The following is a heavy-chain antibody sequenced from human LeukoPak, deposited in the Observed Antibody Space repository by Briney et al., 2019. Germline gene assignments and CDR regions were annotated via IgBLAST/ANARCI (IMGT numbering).Heavy chain of an antibody. Sequence: GGSLRLSCAASGFTFYDHTMHWVRQAPGKGLEWVSLISWDGGATKYVGSVKGRFTISRDNSKNSLYPQMNSLRTEDTALYYCAKSDHRGDGFNYDYWGQGTLVTVSS. CDR1: GFTFYDHT. D-gene: IGHD5-24*01. CDR2: ISWDGGAT. J-gene: IGHJ4*02. CDR3: AKSDHRGDGFNYDY. V-gene: IGHV3-43*01.